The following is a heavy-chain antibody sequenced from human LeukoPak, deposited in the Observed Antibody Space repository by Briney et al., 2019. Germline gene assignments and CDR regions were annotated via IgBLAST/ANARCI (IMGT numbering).Heavy chain of an antibody. Sequence: GGSLRLSCAASGFTFSSYGMHWVRQAPGKGLEWVSVISYDGSNKYYADSAKGRFTISRDNSKNTLYLQMNSLRAEDTAVYYCAKGAYDYVWGGLIDYWGQGTLVTVSS. D-gene: IGHD3-16*01. CDR1: GFTFSSYG. CDR3: AKGAYDYVWGGLIDY. CDR2: ISYDGSNK. J-gene: IGHJ4*02. V-gene: IGHV3-30*18.